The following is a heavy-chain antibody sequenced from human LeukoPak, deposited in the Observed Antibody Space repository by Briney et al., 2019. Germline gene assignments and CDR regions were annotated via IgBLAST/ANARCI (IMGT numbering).Heavy chain of an antibody. Sequence: WASVKVSCKASGGTFSSYAISWVRQAPGQGLEWMGGIIPIFGTANYAQKFQGRVTITADESTSTAYMELSSLGSEDTAVYYCARDLASSGYYWDWGQGTLVTVSS. CDR1: GGTFSSYA. V-gene: IGHV1-69*13. CDR3: ARDLASSGYYWD. CDR2: IIPIFGTA. D-gene: IGHD3-22*01. J-gene: IGHJ4*02.